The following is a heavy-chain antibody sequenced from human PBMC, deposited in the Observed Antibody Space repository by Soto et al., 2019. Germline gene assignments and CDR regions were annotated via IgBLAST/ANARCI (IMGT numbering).Heavy chain of an antibody. J-gene: IGHJ4*02. Sequence: SGPTLVNPTETLTLTCSVSGFSLSNARMGVSWIRQPPGKALEWLAHIFSNDEKSYSTSLKSRLTISRDTSKSQVVLTMTNMDPVDTATYYCARHGRGVGARPLDYWGQGTLVTVSS. CDR1: GFSLSNARMG. CDR2: IFSNDEK. V-gene: IGHV2-26*01. CDR3: ARHGRGVGARPLDY. D-gene: IGHD1-26*01.